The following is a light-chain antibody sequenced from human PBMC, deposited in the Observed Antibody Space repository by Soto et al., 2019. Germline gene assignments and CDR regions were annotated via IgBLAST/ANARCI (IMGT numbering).Light chain of an antibody. CDR3: MQALPTPLT. CDR2: LGS. J-gene: IGKJ4*01. Sequence: DIVMTQSPLSLPVTPGEPASISCRSSQSLLHSNVYNYLDWYLQKPGQSPQLLIYLGSNRASGVPDRFSGSGSGTDFTLKISRVEAEDVGVYYCMQALPTPLTLGGGTKVEIK. V-gene: IGKV2-28*01. CDR1: QSLLHSNVYNY.